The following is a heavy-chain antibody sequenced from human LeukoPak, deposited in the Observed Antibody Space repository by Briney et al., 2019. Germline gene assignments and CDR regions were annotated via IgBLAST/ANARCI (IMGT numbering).Heavy chain of an antibody. V-gene: IGHV4-39*07. CDR1: GGSISSSSYY. J-gene: IGHJ4*02. Sequence: SETLSLTCTVSGGSISSSSYYWGWIRQPPGKGLEWIGEINHSGSTNYNPSLKSRVTISVDTSKNQFSLKLSSVTAADTAVYYCARGGYYGSGSYYNSSYYFDYWGQGTLVTVSS. CDR2: INHSGST. CDR3: ARGGYYGSGSYYNSSYYFDY. D-gene: IGHD3-10*01.